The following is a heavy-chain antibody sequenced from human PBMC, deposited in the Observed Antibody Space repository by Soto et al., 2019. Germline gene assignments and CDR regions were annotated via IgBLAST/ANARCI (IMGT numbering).Heavy chain of an antibody. CDR2: VYYTGDT. D-gene: IGHD1-26*01. CDR1: SGPSRSYN. V-gene: IGHV4-59*08. Sequence: QVQLQQSGPRLVKPSETLSLTCTVSSGPSRSYNWGWIRQSPRRGLEWIGYVYYTGDTAYNPSLKSRVTISADTYTNNLSLILSSGTAADTAVYYCVSQGIDYLHGLAEVWGQGTTVTVSS. CDR3: VSQGIDYLHGLAEV. J-gene: IGHJ6*02.